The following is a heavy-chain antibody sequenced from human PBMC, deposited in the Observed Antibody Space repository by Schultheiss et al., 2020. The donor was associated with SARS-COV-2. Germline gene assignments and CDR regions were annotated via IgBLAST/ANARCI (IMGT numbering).Heavy chain of an antibody. D-gene: IGHD6-19*01. CDR3: ARDWGVVAVAGPFDY. J-gene: IGHJ4*02. Sequence: ASVKVSCKASGYTFTSYAISWVRQAPGQGLEWMGWINPNSGGTNYAQKFQGRVTMTRDTSISTAYMELSRLRSDDTAVYYCARDWGVVAVAGPFDYWGQGTLVTVSS. CDR1: GYTFTSYA. CDR2: INPNSGGT. V-gene: IGHV1-2*02.